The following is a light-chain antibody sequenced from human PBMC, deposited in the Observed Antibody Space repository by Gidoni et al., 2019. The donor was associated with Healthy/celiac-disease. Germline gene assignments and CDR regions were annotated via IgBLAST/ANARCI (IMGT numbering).Light chain of an antibody. CDR3: QHYNIWPPIT. Sequence: EIVMTQSPATLSVSPGERATLSCRASQSVSSNLAWYQQKPGQAPRLLFYVASTRATGIPARFSGSGSWTEFTLTISSLQSEAFAVYYCQHYNIWPPITFGQGTRLEIK. V-gene: IGKV3-15*01. J-gene: IGKJ5*01. CDR2: VAS. CDR1: QSVSSN.